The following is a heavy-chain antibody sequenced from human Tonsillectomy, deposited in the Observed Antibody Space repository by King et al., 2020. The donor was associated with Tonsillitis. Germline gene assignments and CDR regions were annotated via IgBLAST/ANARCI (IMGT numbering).Heavy chain of an antibody. D-gene: IGHD3-10*01. CDR2: INHSGST. J-gene: IGHJ6*03. CDR1: GGSFSGYY. CDR3: ARGSVLSMATSEVASYHMDV. V-gene: IGHV4-34*01. Sequence: QVQLQQWGARLLKPSETLSLTCAVYGGSFSGYYWSWIRQPPGKGLEWIGEINHSGSTNYNPSLRSRVTTSGDTSKNHFSLKLSSVTAADTAVYYCARGSVLSMATSEVASYHMDVWGKGTTVIVSS.